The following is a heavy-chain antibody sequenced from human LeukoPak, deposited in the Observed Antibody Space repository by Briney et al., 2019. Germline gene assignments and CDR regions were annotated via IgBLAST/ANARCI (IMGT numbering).Heavy chain of an antibody. CDR1: GFTFSSYA. V-gene: IGHV3-23*01. D-gene: IGHD3-10*01. CDR2: ISGSGGST. J-gene: IGHJ3*02. Sequence: GGSLRLSCAASGFTFSSYAMSWVRQAPGKGLEWVSAISGSGGSTYYADSVKGRFTISRDNAKNSLYLQMNSLRAEDTAVYYCARDALLWFGEYGDAFDIWGQGTMVTVSS. CDR3: ARDALLWFGEYGDAFDI.